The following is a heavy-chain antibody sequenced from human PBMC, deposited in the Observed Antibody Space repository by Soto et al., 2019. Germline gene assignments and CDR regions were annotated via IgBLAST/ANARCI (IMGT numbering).Heavy chain of an antibody. V-gene: IGHV4-34*01. J-gene: IGHJ6*02. D-gene: IGHD3-10*01. CDR3: ARGRLGITMVRGVDYYGMDV. CDR2: INHSGST. Sequence: SETLSLTCAVYGGSFSGYYWSWIRQPPGKGLEWIGEINHSGSTNYNPSLKSRVTISVDTSKNQFSLKLSSVTAADTAVYYCARGRLGITMVRGVDYYGMDVWGQGTTVTVSS. CDR1: GGSFSGYY.